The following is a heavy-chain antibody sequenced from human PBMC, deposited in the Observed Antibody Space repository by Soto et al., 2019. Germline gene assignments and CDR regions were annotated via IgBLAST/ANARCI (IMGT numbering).Heavy chain of an antibody. V-gene: IGHV3-21*01. CDR3: ERDKNPMIVNWFDP. D-gene: IGHD3-22*01. CDR1: GFTFSSYS. J-gene: IGHJ5*02. Sequence: GGSLRLSCAASGFTFSSYSMNWVRQAPGKGLEWVSSISSSSSYIYYADSVKGRFTISRDNAKNSLYLQMNSLRAEDTAVYYCERDKNPMIVNWFDPWGQGTLVTVSS. CDR2: ISSSSSYI.